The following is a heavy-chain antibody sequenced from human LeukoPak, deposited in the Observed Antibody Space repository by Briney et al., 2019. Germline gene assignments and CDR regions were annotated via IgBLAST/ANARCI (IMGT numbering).Heavy chain of an antibody. V-gene: IGHV1-18*01. CDR3: ARVTSWYGVHYYYMDV. J-gene: IGHJ6*03. CDR2: ISAYNGNT. Sequence: GESLKISCKGSGYSFTSYGISWVRQAPGQGLEWMGWISAYNGNTNYAQKLQGRVTMTTDTSTSTAYMELRSLRSDDTAVYYCARVTSWYGVHYYYMDVWGKGTTVTVSS. CDR1: GYSFTSYG. D-gene: IGHD3-10*01.